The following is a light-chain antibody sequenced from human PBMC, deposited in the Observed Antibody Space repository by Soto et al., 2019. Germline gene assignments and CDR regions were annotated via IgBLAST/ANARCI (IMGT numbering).Light chain of an antibody. Sequence: QSVLTQPPSASGTPGQRVTISCSGSSSNIGSNTVNWYQQLPGTAPKLLIYSNNHRPSGVPDRCSGATSGTSASLAISGLQCEDEADYYCAALDDSLNGVVFGGGTKLTVL. V-gene: IGLV1-44*01. CDR1: SSNIGSNT. J-gene: IGLJ2*01. CDR2: SNN. CDR3: AALDDSLNGVV.